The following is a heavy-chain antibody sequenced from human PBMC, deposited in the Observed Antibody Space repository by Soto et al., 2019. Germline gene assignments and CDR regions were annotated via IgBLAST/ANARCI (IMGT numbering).Heavy chain of an antibody. CDR2: INQDGSEK. Sequence: PGGSLRLSCAASGFSFRSHWMCWVRQAPGKGLEWVATINQDGSEKYYVDSVKGRFIISRDNAENSLYLQVNSLRAEDTAVYFCFRDGGAPGLYFDYFGQRNMVTVSS. D-gene: IGHD3-16*01. V-gene: IGHV3-7*01. J-gene: IGHJ4*02. CDR1: GFSFRSHW. CDR3: FRDGGAPGLYFDY.